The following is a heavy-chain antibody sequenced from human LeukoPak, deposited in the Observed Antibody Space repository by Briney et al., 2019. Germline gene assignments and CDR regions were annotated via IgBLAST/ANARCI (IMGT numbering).Heavy chain of an antibody. D-gene: IGHD3-22*01. CDR3: ARVLHRRNYDSSDYYGS. CDR2: ISSSSSTI. J-gene: IGHJ5*02. Sequence: GGSLRLSCAASGFIFSSYSMNWVRQAPGKGLEWVSYISSSSSTIYYADSVKGRFTISRDNAKNSLYLQLNSLRAEDTAVYYCARVLHRRNYDSSDYYGSWGRGTLVTVSS. CDR1: GFIFSSYS. V-gene: IGHV3-48*01.